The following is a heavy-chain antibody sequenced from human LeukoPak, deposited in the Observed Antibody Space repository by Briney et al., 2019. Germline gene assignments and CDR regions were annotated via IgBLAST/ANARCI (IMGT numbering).Heavy chain of an antibody. CDR1: GYTFTSYA. V-gene: IGHV7-4-1*02. D-gene: IGHD6-13*01. Sequence: GASVKVSCKASGYTFTSYAMNWVRQAPGQGLEWMGWINTNTGNPTYAQGFTGRFVFSLDTSVSTAYLQISSLKAEDTAVYYCARGGSWSLHDAFDIWGQGTMVTVSS. CDR2: INTNTGNP. CDR3: ARGGSWSLHDAFDI. J-gene: IGHJ3*02.